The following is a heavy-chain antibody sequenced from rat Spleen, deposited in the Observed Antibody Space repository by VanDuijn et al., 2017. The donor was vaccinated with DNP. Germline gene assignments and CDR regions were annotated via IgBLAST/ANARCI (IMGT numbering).Heavy chain of an antibody. D-gene: IGHD1-2*01. Sequence: EVQLVESGGDLVQSGRSLKVSCAASGFTFSDYNMAWVRQAPKKGLEWVATITYDGSKTYYRDSVKGRFTISRDNAKSTLYLQMDSLKSEDTATYYCATHGSIATISTGAMDVWGQGTSVTVSS. V-gene: IGHV5S10*01. CDR1: GFTFSDYN. CDR2: ITYDGSKT. CDR3: ATHGSIATISTGAMDV. J-gene: IGHJ4*01.